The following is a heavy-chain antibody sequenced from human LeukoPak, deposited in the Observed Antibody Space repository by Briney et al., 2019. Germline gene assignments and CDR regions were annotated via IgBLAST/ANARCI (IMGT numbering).Heavy chain of an antibody. D-gene: IGHD2-8*02. J-gene: IGHJ6*03. CDR2: MNPKSGDT. V-gene: IGHV1-8*01. Sequence: GASVKVSYKASRSTFKTYDIIWVRQASGQGLEWMGWMNPKSGDTVCAETFQARVTMTRNISMNTAYMELSNLKSEDTAIYYCARGVLGYYYYYMDLWGEGTTVTVSS. CDR1: RSTFKTYD. CDR3: ARGVLGYYYYYMDL.